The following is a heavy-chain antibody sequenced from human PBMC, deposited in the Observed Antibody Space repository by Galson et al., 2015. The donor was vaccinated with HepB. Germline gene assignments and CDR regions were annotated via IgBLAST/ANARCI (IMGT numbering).Heavy chain of an antibody. CDR3: ARDKYYHSSDHYFDY. J-gene: IGHJ4*02. CDR1: GDSVSSNNAA. Sequence: CAISGDSVSSNNAAWNWIRQPPSRGLEWLGRTYYTSKWKNDYAKSVKSRISIKADTSKNQFSLELNSVTPDDTAVYFCARDKYYHSSDHYFDYWGQGTLVTVSS. V-gene: IGHV6-1*01. D-gene: IGHD3-22*01. CDR2: TYYTSKWKN.